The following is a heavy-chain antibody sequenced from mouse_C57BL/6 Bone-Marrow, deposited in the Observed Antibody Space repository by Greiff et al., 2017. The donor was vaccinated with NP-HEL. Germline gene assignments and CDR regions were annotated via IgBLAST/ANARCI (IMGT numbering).Heavy chain of an antibody. CDR1: GFTFTDYY. Sequence: EVQLVESGGGLVQPGGSLSLSCAASGFTFTDYYMSWVRQPPGKALEWLGFIRNKANGYTTEYSASVKGRFTISRANSQSILYLQMNALRAEDSATYYCAMSIYDYYADDPFYAMDYWGQGTSVTVSS. J-gene: IGHJ4*01. CDR2: IRNKANGYTT. CDR3: AMSIYDYYADDPFYAMDY. D-gene: IGHD2-4*01. V-gene: IGHV7-3*01.